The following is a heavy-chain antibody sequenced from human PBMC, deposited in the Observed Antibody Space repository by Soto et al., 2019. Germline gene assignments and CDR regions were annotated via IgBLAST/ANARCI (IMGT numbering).Heavy chain of an antibody. V-gene: IGHV3-23*01. CDR3: AKRTTLTTMTYYAMDV. D-gene: IGHD1-1*01. CDR2: ISASGDST. CDR1: GLIFNNYA. Sequence: EVQLLESGGGLVQPGGSLRLSCAASGLIFNNYAMTWVRQAPGKGLEWVSAISASGDSTYYADSVKGRFTISRDNSKNTVYLQTNSLRAEDTALYYCAKRTTLTTMTYYAMDVWGQGTTVTVSS. J-gene: IGHJ6*02.